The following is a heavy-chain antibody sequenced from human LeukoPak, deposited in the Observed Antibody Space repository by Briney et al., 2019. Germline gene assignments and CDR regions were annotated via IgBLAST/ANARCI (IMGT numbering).Heavy chain of an antibody. CDR3: ARGRGYDPVVFYFDS. CDR1: GAFITSSPYF. D-gene: IGHD2-15*01. CDR2: IFYSGTT. Sequence: SETLSLTCSVSGAFITSSPYFWGWIRQTPGKGLEWVGSIFYSGTTYYNPSLTSRVTISEDSSKNQFSLRLHSLTAADTAIYYCARGRGYDPVVFYFDSWGQGTAVIVSS. J-gene: IGHJ4*02. V-gene: IGHV4-39*07.